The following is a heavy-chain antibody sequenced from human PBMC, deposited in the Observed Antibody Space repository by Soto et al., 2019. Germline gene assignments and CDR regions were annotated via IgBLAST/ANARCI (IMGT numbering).Heavy chain of an antibody. CDR1: GYIFTNFW. Sequence: PGESLKISCKGSGYIFTNFWIAWVRQMPGKGLEWMGIMFPGDSETRYSPSFQGQVTMSADKSTSTAYLQWSSLKASDSATYYCARKYYYGAGTLDYWGQGTLVTVSS. CDR3: ARKYYYGAGTLDY. CDR2: MFPGDSET. J-gene: IGHJ4*02. V-gene: IGHV5-51*01. D-gene: IGHD3-10*01.